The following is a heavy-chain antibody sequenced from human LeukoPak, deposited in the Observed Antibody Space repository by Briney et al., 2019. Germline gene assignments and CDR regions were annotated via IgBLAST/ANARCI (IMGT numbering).Heavy chain of an antibody. CDR2: IYYSGTT. V-gene: IGHV4-59*01. J-gene: IGHJ6*02. CDR3: ARVPRYYAMDV. CDR1: GGSISSNY. Sequence: SETLSLTCIVSGGSISSNYWSWIRQPPGKGLEWIGFIYYSGTTNYNPSLKSRVTISVDTSKNQFSLQLSSVTAADTAVYYCARVPRYYAMDVWGQGTTVTVSS.